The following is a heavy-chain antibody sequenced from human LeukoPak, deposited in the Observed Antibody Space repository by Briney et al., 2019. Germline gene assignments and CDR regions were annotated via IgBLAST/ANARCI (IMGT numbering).Heavy chain of an antibody. Sequence: SETLSLTCAVYGGSFSGYYWSWIRQPPGKGLAWIGEINHSGSTNYNPSLKSRVTISVDTSKNQFSLKLSSVTAADTAVYYCASLSHDSSGYHAWDYWGQGTLVTVSP. CDR3: ASLSHDSSGYHAWDY. D-gene: IGHD3-22*01. V-gene: IGHV4-34*01. CDR1: GGSFSGYY. CDR2: INHSGST. J-gene: IGHJ4*02.